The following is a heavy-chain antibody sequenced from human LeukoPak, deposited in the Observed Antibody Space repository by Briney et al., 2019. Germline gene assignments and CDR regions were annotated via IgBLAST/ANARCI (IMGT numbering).Heavy chain of an antibody. J-gene: IGHJ4*02. CDR3: AKQTTTSCYTGSDY. Sequence: GGSLRLSCVASGFIFSSYAMSWVRQAPGKGLEWVSGICSSDNSRYYADSVKGRFTISRDISKNTLYLQMNSLRADDTAVYYCAKQTTTSCYTGSDYWGQGTLVTVSS. CDR2: ICSSDNSR. D-gene: IGHD2-2*02. V-gene: IGHV3-23*01. CDR1: GFIFSSYA.